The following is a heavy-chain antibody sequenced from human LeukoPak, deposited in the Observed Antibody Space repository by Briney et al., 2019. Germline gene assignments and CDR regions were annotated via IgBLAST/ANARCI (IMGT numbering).Heavy chain of an antibody. D-gene: IGHD5-24*01. J-gene: IGHJ4*02. CDR3: ARDSRPVEMATIECDY. CDR1: GFTFSSYW. Sequence: PGGSLRLSCAASGFTFSSYWMSWVRQAPGKGLEWVANIKQDGSEKYYVDSVKGRFTISRDNAKNSLYLQMNSLRAEDTAVYYCARDSRPVEMATIECDYWGQGTLVTVSS. CDR2: IKQDGSEK. V-gene: IGHV3-7*01.